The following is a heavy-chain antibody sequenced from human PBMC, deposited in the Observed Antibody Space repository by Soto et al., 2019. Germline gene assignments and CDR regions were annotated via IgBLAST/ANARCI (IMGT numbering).Heavy chain of an antibody. CDR2: IKSKTDGGTT. CDR1: GITFTTYA. V-gene: IGHV3-15*01. J-gene: IGHJ4*02. D-gene: IGHD3-22*01. CDR3: TSYDSSGSPLDY. Sequence: GGSLKLSCAASGITFTTYAMSWVRQAPGKGLEWVGRIKSKTDGGTTDYAAPVKGRFSISRDDSKNTLYLQMNSLKTEDTAVYYCTSYDSSGSPLDYWGQGTQVTVSS.